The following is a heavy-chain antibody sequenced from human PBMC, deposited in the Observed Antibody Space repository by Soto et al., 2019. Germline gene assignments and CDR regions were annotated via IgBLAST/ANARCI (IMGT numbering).Heavy chain of an antibody. CDR2: IVVGSGNR. V-gene: IGHV1-58*01. J-gene: IGHJ6*02. D-gene: IGHD3-9*01. CDR1: GFTFTSSA. CDR3: AAGLYSDILTGRRAKYYYGMDV. Sequence: AAVKVSCKASGFTFTSSAVQWVRQARGQRLEGIGGIVVGSGNRNYAQKFQERVTITRDMSTSTAYMELSSLRSEDTAVYYCAAGLYSDILTGRRAKYYYGMDVWGQGTTVTVSS.